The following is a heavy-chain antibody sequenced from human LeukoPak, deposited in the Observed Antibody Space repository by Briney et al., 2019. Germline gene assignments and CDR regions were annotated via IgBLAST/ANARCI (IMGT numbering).Heavy chain of an antibody. CDR3: ARDGLRYFDCGRQHALDI. V-gene: IGHV1-69*05. CDR2: IIPIFGTA. J-gene: IGHJ3*02. Sequence: ASVKVSFTASVGTFISYAIRWVRQAPGQGPEWMGGIIPIFGTANYAQKFQGRVTITTDESTSTAYMELSSLRSEDTAVYYCARDGLRYFDCGRQHALDILGQGAMVTVSS. D-gene: IGHD3-9*01. CDR1: VGTFISYA.